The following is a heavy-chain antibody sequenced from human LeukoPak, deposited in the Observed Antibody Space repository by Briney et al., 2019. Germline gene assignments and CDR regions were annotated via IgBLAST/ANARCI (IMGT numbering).Heavy chain of an antibody. V-gene: IGHV3-7*01. CDR1: GFAFSSYW. J-gene: IGHJ4*02. CDR2: IKQDGSEK. CDR3: ARESSGWYFDY. D-gene: IGHD6-19*01. Sequence: GGSLRLSCAVSGFAFSSYWMSWVRQAPGKGLEWVANIKQDGSEKYYVDSVKGRFTISRDNAKNSLYLQMNSLRAEDTAVYYCARESSGWYFDYWGQGTLVTVSS.